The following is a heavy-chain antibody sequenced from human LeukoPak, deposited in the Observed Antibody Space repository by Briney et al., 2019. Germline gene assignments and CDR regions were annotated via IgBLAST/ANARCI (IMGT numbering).Heavy chain of an antibody. CDR1: GFTFSSYA. CDR3: AREKRDAVAGTTRLVFDY. J-gene: IGHJ4*02. Sequence: GGSLRLSCAASGFTFSSYAMSWVRQAPGKGLEWVSAISGSGGSTYYADPVKGRFTISRDNAKNSLYLQMNSLRAEDTAVYYCAREKRDAVAGTTRLVFDYWGQGTLVTVSS. CDR2: ISGSGGST. D-gene: IGHD6-19*01. V-gene: IGHV3-23*01.